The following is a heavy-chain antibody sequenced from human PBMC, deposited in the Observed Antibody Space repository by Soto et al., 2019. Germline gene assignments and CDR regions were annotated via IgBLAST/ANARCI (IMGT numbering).Heavy chain of an antibody. CDR1: GGSIMSNSYY. CDR2: VHYSGST. J-gene: IGHJ4*02. CDR3: ARQHYYDSSGYYTWN. D-gene: IGHD3-22*01. V-gene: IGHV4-39*01. Sequence: SETLSLTCSVSGGSIMSNSYYWGWIRQSPGKGLEWIATVHYSGSTYYTPSLKNRVTISADTSNNQFSLRLNSVTAADTAVYYCARQHYYDSSGYYTWNWGQGTLVTVSS.